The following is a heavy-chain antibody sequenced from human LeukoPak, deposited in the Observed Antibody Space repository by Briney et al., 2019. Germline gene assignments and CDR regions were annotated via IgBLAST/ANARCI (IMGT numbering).Heavy chain of an antibody. CDR3: ARFTGGDSSGYYED. J-gene: IGHJ4*02. Sequence: GGSLRLSCAASGFTFRNYWMHWVRQVPGEGLEWVSRIRKDGTYTSYADSVKGRFTISRDNAKNTVYLQMNSLRAEDTAVYCCARFTGGDSSGYYEDWGQGTLVTVSS. CDR2: IRKDGTYT. V-gene: IGHV3-74*01. CDR1: GFTFRNYW. D-gene: IGHD3-22*01.